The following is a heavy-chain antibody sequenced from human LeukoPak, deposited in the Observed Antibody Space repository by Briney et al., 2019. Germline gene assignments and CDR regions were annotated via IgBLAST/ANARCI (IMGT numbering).Heavy chain of an antibody. J-gene: IGHJ4*02. V-gene: IGHV3-48*04. CDR1: GFTFSSYG. CDR3: ASTGYSSYFDY. CDR2: ISSSSSTI. D-gene: IGHD3-9*01. Sequence: PGGSLRLSCAASGFTFSSYGMHWVRQAPGKGLEWVSYISSSSSTIYYADSVKGRFTISRDNAKNSLYLQMNSLRAEDTAVYYCASTGYSSYFDYWGQGTLVTVSS.